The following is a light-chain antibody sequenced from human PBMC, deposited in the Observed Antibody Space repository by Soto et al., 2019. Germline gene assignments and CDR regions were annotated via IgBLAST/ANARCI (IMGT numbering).Light chain of an antibody. V-gene: IGLV2-14*01. CDR2: EVS. J-gene: IGLJ1*01. CDR1: SSDVGGYNY. Sequence: QSALTQPASVSGSPGQSITISCTGTSSDVGGYNYVSWYQQHPGKAPKLMIYEVSNRPSRVSNRFSGSKSGNTASLTISGLQDEDEADYYCTTNTRNRTSYDIGTGTKVTVL. CDR3: TTNTRNRTSYD.